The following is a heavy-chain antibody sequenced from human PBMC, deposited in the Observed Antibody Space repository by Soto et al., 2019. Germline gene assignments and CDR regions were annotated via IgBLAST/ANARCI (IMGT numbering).Heavy chain of an antibody. J-gene: IGHJ5*02. CDR3: AHRMGLRAAPKLWFDP. CDR2: IYWDDDK. Sequence: QITLKESGPTLVKPTQTLTLTCTFSGFSLSTSGVGVGWIRQPPGKALEWLALIYWDDDKRYSPSLKSRLTITEETSQNQVVLTMTNSDPVDTATFFCAHRMGLRAAPKLWFDPWGQGTLVTVSS. CDR1: GFSLSTSGVG. V-gene: IGHV2-5*02. D-gene: IGHD2-2*01.